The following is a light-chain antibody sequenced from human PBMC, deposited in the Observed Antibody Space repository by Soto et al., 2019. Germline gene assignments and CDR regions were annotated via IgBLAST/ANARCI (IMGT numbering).Light chain of an antibody. Sequence: QSVLTQPPSASGTPGQRVTISCSGSSTNIGSNYVYWYQQLPGTAPKLLIYRNNQRPSGVPDRFSGSKSGTSASLAISGLRSVDEADYYCAAWDDSLSGQVFGTGTKVTVL. CDR1: STNIGSNY. CDR2: RNN. J-gene: IGLJ1*01. CDR3: AAWDDSLSGQV. V-gene: IGLV1-47*01.